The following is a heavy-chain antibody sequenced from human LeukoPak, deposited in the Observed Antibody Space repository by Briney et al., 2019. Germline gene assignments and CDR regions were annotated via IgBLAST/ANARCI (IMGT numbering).Heavy chain of an antibody. D-gene: IGHD3-22*01. CDR2: IYHSGST. CDR3: ARESANYYDSSGYLNAFDY. CDR1: GYSISSGYY. Sequence: SETLSLTCTVSGYSISSGYYWGWIRQPPGKGLEWIGSIYHSGSTYYNPSLKSRVTISVDTPKNQFSLKLSSVTAADTAVYYCARESANYYDSSGYLNAFDYWGQGTLVTVSS. J-gene: IGHJ4*02. V-gene: IGHV4-38-2*02.